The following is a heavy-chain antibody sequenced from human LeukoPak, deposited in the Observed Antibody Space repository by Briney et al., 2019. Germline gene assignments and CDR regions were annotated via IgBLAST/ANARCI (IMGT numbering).Heavy chain of an antibody. D-gene: IGHD2-21*02. CDR3: ATDRDNSDWQKRFDS. J-gene: IGHJ4*02. V-gene: IGHV3-7*01. CDR1: GFTFSTYW. Sequence: GGSLRLSCAASGFTFSTYWMNWYRQAPGKGLEWVGNINQDASEINYVASVRGRSTISRDNAKNSLHLQMNSLRAEDTAVYYCATDRDNSDWQKRFDSWGQGTLVTVSS. CDR2: INQDASEI.